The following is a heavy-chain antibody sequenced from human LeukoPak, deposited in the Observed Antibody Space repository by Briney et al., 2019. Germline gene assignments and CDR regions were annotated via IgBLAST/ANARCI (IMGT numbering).Heavy chain of an antibody. CDR3: ARDQGVTDPPPYGLDV. D-gene: IGHD2-21*02. Sequence: GASVKVSCKASGYTFTSYGVSWVRQAPGQGLESMGRIIPILDIATYAPKFRGRVTITADKSTSTAYMELSSLSSDDTAVYYCARDQGVTDPPPYGLDVWGQGTTVTVSS. CDR1: GYTFTSYG. J-gene: IGHJ6*02. CDR2: IIPILDIA. V-gene: IGHV1-69*04.